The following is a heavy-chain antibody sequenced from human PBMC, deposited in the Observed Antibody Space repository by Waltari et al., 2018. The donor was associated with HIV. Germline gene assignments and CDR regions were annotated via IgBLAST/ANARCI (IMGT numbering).Heavy chain of an antibody. J-gene: IGHJ4*02. CDR2: INPNSGGT. D-gene: IGHD6-6*01. CDR3: ARDLNIAARPLGY. CDR1: GYTLTGYY. V-gene: IGHV1-2*02. Sequence: QVQLVQSGAEVKKPGASVTVSCTASGYTLTGYYMHWDRKAPGQGLEWMGWINPNSGGTNYAQKFQGRVTMTRDTSISTAYMELSRLRSDDTAVYYCARDLNIAARPLGYWGQGTLVTVSS.